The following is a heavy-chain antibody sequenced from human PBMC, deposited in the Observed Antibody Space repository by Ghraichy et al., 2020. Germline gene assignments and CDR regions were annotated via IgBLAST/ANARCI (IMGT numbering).Heavy chain of an antibody. D-gene: IGHD3-10*01. J-gene: IGHJ4*02. Sequence: SETLSLTCTVSGGSISSYYWSWIRQPPGKGLEWIGYIYYSGSTNYNPSLKSRVTISVDTSKNQFSLKLSSVTAADTAVYYCARCSYYGSGSYPFDYWGQGTLVTVSS. CDR1: GGSISSYY. CDR3: ARCSYYGSGSYPFDY. CDR2: IYYSGST. V-gene: IGHV4-59*01.